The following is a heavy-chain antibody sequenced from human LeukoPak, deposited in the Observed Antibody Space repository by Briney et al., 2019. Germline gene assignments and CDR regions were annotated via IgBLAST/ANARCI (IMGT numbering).Heavy chain of an antibody. J-gene: IGHJ4*02. V-gene: IGHV4-59*08. CDR1: SGSISSYY. Sequence: PSETLCLTCSLSSGSISSYYWTWLRQPPGKTLQWIGNVYFNGDTNFNPSLKSRVTISVDTSNNQFSLKLTSVTAADTAVYYCARQFGLMRSYRHLDHWGPGSLVTVSA. D-gene: IGHD3/OR15-3a*01. CDR2: VYFNGDT. CDR3: ARQFGLMRSYRHLDH.